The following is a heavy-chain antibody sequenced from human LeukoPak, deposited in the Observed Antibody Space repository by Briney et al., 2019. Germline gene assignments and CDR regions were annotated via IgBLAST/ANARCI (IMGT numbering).Heavy chain of an antibody. Sequence: GGSLRLSCVASTFSATNDDMHWVRQAPGKGLEWVAFTRYDGTMEYYADSVKGRFTISRDTSQNTLYLMMNSLRGDDTAVYYCARDDRDSDWLGEEDYWGQGTLVTVSS. CDR2: TRYDGTME. CDR1: TFSATNDD. D-gene: IGHD3-10*01. CDR3: ARDDRDSDWLGEEDY. J-gene: IGHJ4*02. V-gene: IGHV3-33*04.